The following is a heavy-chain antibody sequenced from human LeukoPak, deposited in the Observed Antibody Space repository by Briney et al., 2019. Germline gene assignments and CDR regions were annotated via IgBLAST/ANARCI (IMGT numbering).Heavy chain of an antibody. D-gene: IGHD4-11*01. V-gene: IGHV2-5*01. J-gene: IGHJ5*02. Sequence: CGPTLVNPTPTLTLTCTFSGFSLRTSGVGVGWIRQPPGKALEWLALISWNDDERYSQSLKMRLTITIDTAKNQVFLTMPNMSPVDTATYFCAHTVTTVIIWFDPWGQGTLVTVSS. CDR1: GFSLRTSGVG. CDR3: AHTVTTVIIWFDP. CDR2: ISWNDDE.